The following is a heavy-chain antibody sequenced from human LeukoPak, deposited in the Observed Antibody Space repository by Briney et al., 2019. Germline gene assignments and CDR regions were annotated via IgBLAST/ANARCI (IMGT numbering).Heavy chain of an antibody. CDR1: GGSFSGYY. Sequence: SETLSLTCAAYGGSFSGYYWSWIRQPPGKVLEWIGEINRSGSTNYNPSLKSRVTISVDTSNNQFSLKLSSVTAADTAVYYCARALILTGYSPSDYWGRRTLVTVSS. J-gene: IGHJ4*02. V-gene: IGHV4-34*01. CDR2: INRSGST. D-gene: IGHD3-9*01. CDR3: ARALILTGYSPSDY.